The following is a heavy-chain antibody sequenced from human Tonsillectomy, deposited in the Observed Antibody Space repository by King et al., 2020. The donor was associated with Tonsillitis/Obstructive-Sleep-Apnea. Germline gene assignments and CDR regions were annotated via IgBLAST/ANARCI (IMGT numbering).Heavy chain of an antibody. D-gene: IGHD2-2*01. Sequence: QVQLVESGGGVVQPGRSLRLSCAVSGFTFSSYVMHWVRQAPGKGLEWVAVISNDGSNKYYADSVKGRFTISRDNSNNTLYLQMNSLRAEDTAVYICARGYCSSTSCYAGTNYWGQGTLVTVSS. CDR1: GFTFSSYV. V-gene: IGHV3-30*01. J-gene: IGHJ4*02. CDR2: ISNDGSNK. CDR3: ARGYCSSTSCYAGTNY.